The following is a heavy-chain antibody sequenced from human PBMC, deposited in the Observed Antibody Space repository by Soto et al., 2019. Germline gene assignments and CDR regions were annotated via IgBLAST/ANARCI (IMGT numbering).Heavy chain of an antibody. Sequence: SETLSLTCTVSGGSISTYYWSWIRQPPGKGLEWIGYIYYTGSTKYNPSLKSRLTISVDTSKNQFSLKLTSVTAADTAVYYCARVAREAYSSSLNWFAPWGQGTLVTVSS. D-gene: IGHD6-13*01. J-gene: IGHJ5*02. CDR1: GGSISTYY. CDR2: IYYTGST. V-gene: IGHV4-59*01. CDR3: ARVAREAYSSSLNWFAP.